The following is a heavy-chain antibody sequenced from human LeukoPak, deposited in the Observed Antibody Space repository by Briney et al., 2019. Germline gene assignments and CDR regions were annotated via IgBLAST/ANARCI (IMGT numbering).Heavy chain of an antibody. V-gene: IGHV1-69*05. CDR1: GGTFSSHA. J-gene: IGHJ6*03. CDR2: IIPISGTA. CDR3: ARDRYTDV. Sequence: SVKVSCKASGGTFSSHAIAWVRQAPGQGPEWMGGIIPISGTANYAQKFQGRVTITTDESTSTAYMELSSLTSDDTAVYYCARDRYTDVWGKGTTVTVSS.